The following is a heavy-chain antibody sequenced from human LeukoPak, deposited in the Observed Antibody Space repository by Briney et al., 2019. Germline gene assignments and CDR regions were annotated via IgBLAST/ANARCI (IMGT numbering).Heavy chain of an antibody. CDR1: GFTFSSYW. CDR2: IKQDGSEK. D-gene: IGHD6-6*01. Sequence: GGSLRLSCAASGFTFSSYWMSWVRQAPGKGLEWVANIKQDGSEKYYVDSVKGRFTISRDNAKNSLYLQMNSLRAEDTAVYYCARVTARPNYYYMDVWGKGTTVTVSS. J-gene: IGHJ6*03. V-gene: IGHV3-7*01. CDR3: ARVTARPNYYYMDV.